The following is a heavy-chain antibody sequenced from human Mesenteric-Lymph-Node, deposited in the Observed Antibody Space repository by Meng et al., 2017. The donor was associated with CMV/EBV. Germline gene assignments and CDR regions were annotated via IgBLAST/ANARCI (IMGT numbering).Heavy chain of an antibody. D-gene: IGHD4-17*01. Sequence: GESLKISCVASGFTFSTYSMNWVRQAPGKGLEWVSSISSSSSYMFYAHSLEGRFTISRDNAKNSLYLQMNSLRAEDTAVYYCARDRGDYDVYYYYGMDVWGQGTTVTVSS. CDR2: ISSSSSYM. CDR1: GFTFSTYS. J-gene: IGHJ6*02. CDR3: ARDRGDYDVYYYYGMDV. V-gene: IGHV3-21*01.